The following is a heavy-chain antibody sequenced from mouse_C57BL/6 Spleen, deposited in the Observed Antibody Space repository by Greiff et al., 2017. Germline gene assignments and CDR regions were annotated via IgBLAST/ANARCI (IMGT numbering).Heavy chain of an antibody. Sequence: EVKLMESGGGLVQPGGSLSLSCAASGFTFTDYYMSWVRQPPGKALEWLGFIRNKANGYTTEYSASVKGRFTISRDNSQSILYLQMNALRAEDSATYYCARYITDDGYNDYWGQGTTLTVSS. J-gene: IGHJ2*01. CDR3: ARYITDDGYNDY. V-gene: IGHV7-3*01. CDR2: IRNKANGYTT. CDR1: GFTFTDYY. D-gene: IGHD2-3*01.